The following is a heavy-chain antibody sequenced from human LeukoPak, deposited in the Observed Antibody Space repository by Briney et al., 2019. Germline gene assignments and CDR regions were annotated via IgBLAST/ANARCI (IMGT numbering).Heavy chain of an antibody. Sequence: RSGGSLRLSCAASGFTFDDYGMSWVRQAPGKGLEWVSGINWNGGSTGYVDSVKGRFTISRDNAKNSLYLQMNSLRAEDTALYYCARANITMVRGVITYYGMDVWGQGTTVTVSS. D-gene: IGHD3-10*01. CDR3: ARANITMVRGVITYYGMDV. V-gene: IGHV3-20*04. CDR2: INWNGGST. CDR1: GFTFDDYG. J-gene: IGHJ6*02.